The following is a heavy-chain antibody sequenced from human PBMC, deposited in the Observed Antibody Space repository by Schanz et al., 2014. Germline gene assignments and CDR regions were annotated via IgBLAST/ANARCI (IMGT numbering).Heavy chain of an antibody. D-gene: IGHD2-2*02. CDR2: IIPILGIA. Sequence: QVQLVQSGADVKKPGSSVRVSCKASGGTFSSYTISWVRQAPGQGLEWMGRIIPILGIANYAQNFQGRVTITADKSTSTAYMELTSLRSEDTAVYYCAGTYCSSTSCYIGYYYMDVWGKGTTVTVS. CDR3: AGTYCSSTSCYIGYYYMDV. J-gene: IGHJ6*03. CDR1: GGTFSSYT. V-gene: IGHV1-69*02.